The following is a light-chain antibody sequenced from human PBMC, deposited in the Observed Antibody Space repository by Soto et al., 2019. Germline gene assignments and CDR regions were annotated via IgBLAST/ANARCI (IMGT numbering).Light chain of an antibody. J-gene: IGKJ4*01. V-gene: IGKV3-20*01. Sequence: EIVLTQSPGTLSLSPGERATLSCRASQSVSSSYLAWYQQKPGQAPRLLIYGASSRATGIPDRCSGSGSGTDFTLTISRLEPEDFAVYYCQQYGSSPPLTFGGGTKV. CDR3: QQYGSSPPLT. CDR2: GAS. CDR1: QSVSSSY.